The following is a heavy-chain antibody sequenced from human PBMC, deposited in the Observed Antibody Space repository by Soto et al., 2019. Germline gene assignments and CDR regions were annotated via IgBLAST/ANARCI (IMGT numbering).Heavy chain of an antibody. CDR1: GGSISSYY. D-gene: IGHD3-9*01. Sequence: SETLSLTCTVSGGSISSYYWSWIRQPPGKGLEWIGYIYYSGSTNYNPSLKSRVTISVDTSKNQFSLKLSSVTAADTAVYYCARDRYPRARKPGQNWFGPWGRGTLVTVSS. J-gene: IGHJ5*02. CDR3: ARDRYPRARKPGQNWFGP. V-gene: IGHV4-59*01. CDR2: IYYSGST.